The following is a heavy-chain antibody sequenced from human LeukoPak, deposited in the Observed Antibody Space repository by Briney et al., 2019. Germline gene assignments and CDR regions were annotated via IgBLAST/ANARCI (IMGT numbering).Heavy chain of an antibody. J-gene: IGHJ3*02. Sequence: GGSLRLSCEGSGFQFSKDWMTWVRQAPGKGLEWVANIKEDASLKNYVDSVKGRFTISRDNTKNTLFLQMNSLRAEDTAVYYCARDPSPEDTRDYYDGLDILGPGTRVTVCS. CDR1: GFQFSKDW. D-gene: IGHD3-22*01. V-gene: IGHV3-7*01. CDR3: ARDPSPEDTRDYYDGLDI. CDR2: IKEDASLK.